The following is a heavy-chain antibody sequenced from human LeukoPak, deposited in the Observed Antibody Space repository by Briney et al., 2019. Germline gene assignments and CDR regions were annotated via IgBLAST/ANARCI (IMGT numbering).Heavy chain of an antibody. CDR1: GVSFSGYY. J-gene: IGHJ5*02. V-gene: IGHV4-34*01. D-gene: IGHD3-10*01. Sequence: SETLSLTCAVYGVSFSGYYWSWIRQPPGKGLEWIGEINHSGSTNYNPSLKSRVTISVDTSKNQFSLKLSSVTAADTAVYYCARHENYYGSGDNWFDPWGQGTLVTVSS. CDR2: INHSGST. CDR3: ARHENYYGSGDNWFDP.